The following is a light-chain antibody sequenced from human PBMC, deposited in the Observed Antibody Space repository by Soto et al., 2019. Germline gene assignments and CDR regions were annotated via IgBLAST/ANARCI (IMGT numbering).Light chain of an antibody. CDR1: QSVSRNY. J-gene: IGKJ1*01. CDR3: QQYGDSPRT. CDR2: DAF. V-gene: IGKV3-20*01. Sequence: EIVLTQSPGTLSLSPVERATLSCRASQSVSRNYLAWYQQRPGQAPRLLIYDAFNRATGIPDRFSGRGSGTDFTLTISRLEPEDFAVYYCQQYGDSPRTFGQGTKVEIK.